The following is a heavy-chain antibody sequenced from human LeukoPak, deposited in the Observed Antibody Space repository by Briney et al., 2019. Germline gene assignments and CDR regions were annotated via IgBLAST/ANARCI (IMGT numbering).Heavy chain of an antibody. J-gene: IGHJ4*02. V-gene: IGHV4-4*07. CDR3: ARANGERITIFGVARGYFDY. D-gene: IGHD3-3*01. Sequence: PSETLSLTCTVSGGSISSYYWSWIRQPAGKGLEWIGHIYTSGSTNYNPSLKSRVTMSVDTSKNQFSLKLSSVTAADTAVYYCARANGERITIFGVARGYFDYWGQGTLVTVSS. CDR2: IYTSGST. CDR1: GGSISSYY.